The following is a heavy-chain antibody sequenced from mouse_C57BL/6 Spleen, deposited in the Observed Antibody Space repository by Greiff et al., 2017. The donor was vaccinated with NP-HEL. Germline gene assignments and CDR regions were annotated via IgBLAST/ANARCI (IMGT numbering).Heavy chain of an antibody. CDR3: ARRANYYGSSFVFDY. CDR1: GYTFTDYY. CDR2: INPYNGGT. V-gene: IGHV1-19*01. D-gene: IGHD1-1*01. Sequence: EVQLQQSGPVLVKPGASVKMSCKASGYTFTDYYMNWVKQSHGKSLEWIGVINPYNGGTSYNQKFKGKATLTVDKSSSTAYMELNSLTSEDSAVYYCARRANYYGSSFVFDYWGQGTTLTVSS. J-gene: IGHJ2*01.